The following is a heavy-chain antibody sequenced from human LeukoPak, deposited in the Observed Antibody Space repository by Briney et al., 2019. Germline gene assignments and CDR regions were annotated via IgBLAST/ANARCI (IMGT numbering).Heavy chain of an antibody. CDR2: TYHRSKWYN. Sequence: SQTLSLTCAISGDSVSSNSAAWNWIRQSPSRGLEWLGRTYHRSKWYNDYAVSVKSRITINPDTSKNQFSLQLNSVTPEDTAVYYCARDTAPDYYDSSGYQVGFDYWGQGTLVTVSS. D-gene: IGHD3-22*01. CDR1: GDSVSSNSAA. CDR3: ARDTAPDYYDSSGYQVGFDY. J-gene: IGHJ4*02. V-gene: IGHV6-1*01.